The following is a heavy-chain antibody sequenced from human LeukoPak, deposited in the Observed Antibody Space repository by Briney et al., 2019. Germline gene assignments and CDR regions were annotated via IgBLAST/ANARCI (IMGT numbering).Heavy chain of an antibody. J-gene: IGHJ6*02. CDR3: AKDRIAAAGTNGMDV. D-gene: IGHD6-13*01. CDR2: IRNDGSNK. V-gene: IGHV3-30*02. CDR1: GFTFSSYG. Sequence: GGSLGLSCAASGFTFSSYGMHWVRQAPGKGLEWVALIRNDGSNKYYADSVKGRFTIPRDNSKNTLYLQMNSLRAEDTAVYYCAKDRIAAAGTNGMDVWGQGTTVTVSS.